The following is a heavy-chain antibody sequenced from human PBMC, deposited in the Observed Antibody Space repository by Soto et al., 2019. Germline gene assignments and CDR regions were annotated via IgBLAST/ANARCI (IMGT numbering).Heavy chain of an antibody. V-gene: IGHV1-69*01. CDR2: IIPIFGTA. CDR3: ARSQGGSSSLAIYYSYYYGMEV. CDR1: GGTFSSYA. Sequence: QVQLVQSGAEVKKPGSSVKVSCKAPGGTFSSYAISWVRQAPGQGLEWMGGIIPIFGTANYAQKFQGRVTLTADESTSTGYMELSSLRSDDTAVYYCARSQGGSSSLAIYYSYYYGMEVWGQGTTVTVSS. J-gene: IGHJ6*02. D-gene: IGHD2-15*01.